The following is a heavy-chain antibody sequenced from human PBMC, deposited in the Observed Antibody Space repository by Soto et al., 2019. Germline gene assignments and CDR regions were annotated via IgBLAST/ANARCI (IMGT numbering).Heavy chain of an antibody. CDR2: IYYSGST. CDR1: GDSISSSY. J-gene: IGHJ5*02. CDR3: ARGRWLDCNGFSIQYPSHAS. Sequence: SETLSLTCTVSGDSISSSYWTWIRQPPGKGLGWIGYIYYSGSTNYNSSLKSRVTMSLDTSESQFSLKLPSITAADSAIYYCARGRWLDCNGFSIQYPSHASWGQGTLVTVAS. D-gene: IGHD3-22*01. V-gene: IGHV4-59*01.